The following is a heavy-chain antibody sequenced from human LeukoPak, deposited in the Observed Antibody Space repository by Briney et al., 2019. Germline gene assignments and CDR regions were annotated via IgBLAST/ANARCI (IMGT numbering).Heavy chain of an antibody. J-gene: IGHJ4*02. D-gene: IGHD4-23*01. CDR2: FYHSGST. V-gene: IGHV4-38-2*02. Sequence: PSETLSLTCSVSGYSLSSSYYWGWIRQPPGKGLEWIGNFYHSGSTYYNPSLKSRVTISLDTSKNQSSLKLSSVTAADTAVYYCARGGGGNFLDYWGQGTLVTVSS. CDR1: GYSLSSSYY. CDR3: ARGGGGNFLDY.